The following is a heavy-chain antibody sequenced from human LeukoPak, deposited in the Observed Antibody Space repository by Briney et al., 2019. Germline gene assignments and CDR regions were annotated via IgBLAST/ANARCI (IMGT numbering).Heavy chain of an antibody. D-gene: IGHD6-13*01. CDR3: ARGKGIAAQVN. Sequence: PSETLSLTCAVSGGSISSSNWWSWVRQPPGKGLEWIGEIYHSGSTNYNPSLKSRVTISVDTSKNQFSLKLSSVTAADTAVYYCARGKGIAAQVNWGQGTLVTVSS. CDR1: GGSISSSNW. CDR2: IYHSGST. J-gene: IGHJ4*02. V-gene: IGHV4-4*02.